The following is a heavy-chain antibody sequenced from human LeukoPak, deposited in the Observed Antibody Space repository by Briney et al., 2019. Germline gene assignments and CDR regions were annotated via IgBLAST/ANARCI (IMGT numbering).Heavy chain of an antibody. CDR2: IYYSGST. CDR1: GGSIRSSSYY. J-gene: IGHJ4*02. CDR3: AGGVTYYYFDY. Sequence: SETLSLTCTVSGGSIRSSSYYWGWISQPPGTGLEWIGSIYYSGSTYYNPSLKSRVTISVDTSKNQFSLKVTSVTAADTAVYYCAGGVTYYYFDYWGQGTLVTVSS. V-gene: IGHV4-39*01. D-gene: IGHD2-21*02.